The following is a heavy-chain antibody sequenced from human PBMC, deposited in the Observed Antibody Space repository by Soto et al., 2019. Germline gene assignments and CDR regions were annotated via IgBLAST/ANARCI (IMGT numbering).Heavy chain of an antibody. CDR1: GFHFSDYG. V-gene: IGHV3-33*01. Sequence: PGGSLRLSDEASGFHFSDYGMHWVRQAQGKGLEWVAVIWYDGSNNYYADSVKGRFTIPRDNSKNTLYLQMNSLRAEDTAVYYCARGYYDSSGYYYGFDYWGQGTLVTVSS. J-gene: IGHJ4*02. CDR2: IWYDGSNN. D-gene: IGHD3-22*01. CDR3: ARGYYDSSGYYYGFDY.